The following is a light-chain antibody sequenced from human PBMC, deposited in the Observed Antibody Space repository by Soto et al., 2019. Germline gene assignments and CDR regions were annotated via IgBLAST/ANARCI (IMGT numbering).Light chain of an antibody. J-gene: IGKJ2*01. CDR1: QGIRND. V-gene: IGKV1-33*01. CDR3: QQYDNLPPYT. Sequence: IQMTQSPSSLSASVGDRVTITCRASQGIRNDLGWYQQKPGKAPKLLIYDASNLETGVPSRFSGSGSGTDFTFNIRSLQPEDIATYYCQQYDNLPPYTFGQGTKLEIK. CDR2: DAS.